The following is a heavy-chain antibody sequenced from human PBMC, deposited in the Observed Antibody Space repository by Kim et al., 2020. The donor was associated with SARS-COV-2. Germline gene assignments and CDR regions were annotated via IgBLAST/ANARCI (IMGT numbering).Heavy chain of an antibody. CDR2: ISYDGSNK. CDR1: GFTFSSYG. CDR3: ARDRVWFGESQYYYGMDV. D-gene: IGHD3-10*01. V-gene: IGHV3-33*05. J-gene: IGHJ6*04. Sequence: GGSLRLSCAASGFTFSSYGMHWVRQAPGKGLEWVAVISYDGSNKYYADSVKGRFTISRDNSKNTLYLQMNSLRAEDTAVYYCARDRVWFGESQYYYGMDVWGEGTTVTVSS.